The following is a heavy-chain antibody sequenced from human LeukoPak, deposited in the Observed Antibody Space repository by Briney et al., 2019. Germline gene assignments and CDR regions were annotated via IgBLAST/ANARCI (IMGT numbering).Heavy chain of an antibody. V-gene: IGHV4-59*01. D-gene: IGHD2-8*01. J-gene: IGHJ4*02. CDR2: IYYSGSA. Sequence: SETLSLTCTVSGGSISSFYWSWIRQPPGKGLEWIGYIYYSGSANYNPSLKSRVTISVDTSKNQFSLKLRSVTAADTAVYYCARDNHGEGLGVFDYWGQGTLVTVSS. CDR3: ARDNHGEGLGVFDY. CDR1: GGSISSFY.